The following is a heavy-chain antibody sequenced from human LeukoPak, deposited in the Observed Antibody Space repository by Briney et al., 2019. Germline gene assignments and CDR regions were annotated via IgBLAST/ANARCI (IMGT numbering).Heavy chain of an antibody. CDR3: ARDDYGSGTRPFDI. CDR2: IYYSGST. CDR1: GGSISSYY. J-gene: IGHJ3*02. V-gene: IGHV4-59*01. D-gene: IGHD3-10*01. Sequence: PSETLSLTCTVSGGSISSYYWSWIRQPPGKGLEWIGYIYYSGSTNYNPSLKSRVTISVDTSKNQFSLKLSSVTAADTAVYYCARDDYGSGTRPFDIWGQGTMVTVSS.